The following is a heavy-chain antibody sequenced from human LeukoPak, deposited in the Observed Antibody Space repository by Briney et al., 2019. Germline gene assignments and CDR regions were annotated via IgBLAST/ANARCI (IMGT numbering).Heavy chain of an antibody. J-gene: IGHJ5*02. D-gene: IGHD5-12*01. CDR2: INAGNGNT. CDR3: ARCERGYSGYDRGVWFDP. V-gene: IGHV1-3*01. Sequence: ASVKVSCKASGYTFTSYAMHWVRQAPGQRLEWMGWINAGNGNTKYSQKFQGRVTITRDTSASTAYMELSSLRSEDTAVYYCARCERGYSGYDRGVWFDPWGQGTLVTVSS. CDR1: GYTFTSYA.